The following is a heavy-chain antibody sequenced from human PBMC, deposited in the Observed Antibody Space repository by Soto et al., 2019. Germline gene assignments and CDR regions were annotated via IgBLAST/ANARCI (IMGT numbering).Heavy chain of an antibody. D-gene: IGHD6-13*01. CDR3: ARARSSRFESRNWFDP. Sequence: SQTLSLTCDISGDSVSSNSAAWNWIRQSPSRGLEWLGRTYYRSKWYNDYAVSVKSRLTINPDTSKNQFSLQLISVTPEDAAVYYCARARSSRFESRNWFDPWGQGTLVTVSS. CDR1: GDSVSSNSAA. CDR2: TYYRSKWYN. J-gene: IGHJ5*02. V-gene: IGHV6-1*01.